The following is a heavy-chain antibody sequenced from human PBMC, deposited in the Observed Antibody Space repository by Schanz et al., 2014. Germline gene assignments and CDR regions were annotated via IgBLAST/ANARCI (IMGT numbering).Heavy chain of an antibody. V-gene: IGHV3-66*01. J-gene: IGHJ6*03. CDR3: ARPSDSSWYMDV. CDR2: IYSSGST. D-gene: IGHD2-21*02. Sequence: EVQLLESGGGLVQPGGSLRLSCAASGFTVSNSYIHWVRQAPGKGLEWVSTIYSSGSTYYADSVRGRFTISRDNAKNSLYLQMNSLRAEDTAVYYCARPSDSSWYMDVWGKGTTVTVSS. CDR1: GFTVSNSY.